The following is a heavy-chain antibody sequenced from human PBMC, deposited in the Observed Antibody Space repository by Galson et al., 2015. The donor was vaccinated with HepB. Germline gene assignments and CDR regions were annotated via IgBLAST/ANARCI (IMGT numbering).Heavy chain of an antibody. V-gene: IGHV1-2*02. D-gene: IGHD3-22*01. J-gene: IGHJ1*01. CDR2: INPNSGGT. Sequence: SVKVSCKAAGYSFTDYHINWVRQAPGQGLEWMGWINPNSGGTDYAQKFQGRVTLTRDMSISTAYMEVSRLRSDDTAVYYCAREFYDSSGPRAGYFHHWGQGTLVTVSS. CDR3: AREFYDSSGPRAGYFHH. CDR1: GYSFTDYH.